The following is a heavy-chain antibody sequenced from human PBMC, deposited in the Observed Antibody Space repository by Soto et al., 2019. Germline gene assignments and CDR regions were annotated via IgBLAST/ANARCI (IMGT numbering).Heavy chain of an antibody. CDR3: SRKLDGAADRPSHFYGMDV. Sequence: EVQLVESGGGLVQPGGSLKLSCAAAGLSFNDSALHWVRQVSGKGLEWVGRIRSKANSYATIYAASVKGRFTMSRDDSKNTAYLQMNSLKIEDTAVYYCSRKLDGAADRPSHFYGMDVWGHGTTVTVS. CDR2: IRSKANSYAT. J-gene: IGHJ6*02. V-gene: IGHV3-73*02. CDR1: GLSFNDSA. D-gene: IGHD6-13*01.